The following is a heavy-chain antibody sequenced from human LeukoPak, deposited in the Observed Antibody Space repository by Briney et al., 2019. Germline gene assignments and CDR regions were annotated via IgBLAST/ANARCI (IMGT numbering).Heavy chain of an antibody. CDR2: IYTSGST. CDR3: ARVTGTTFLVDY. V-gene: IGHV4-61*02. CDR1: GGSISSGSYY. D-gene: IGHD1-7*01. Sequence: PSETLSLTCTVSGGSISSGSYYWSWIRQPAGKGLEWVGRIYTSGSTNYNPSLKSRVTISVDTSKNQFSLKLSSVTAADTAVYYCARVTGTTFLVDYWGQGTLVTVSS. J-gene: IGHJ4*02.